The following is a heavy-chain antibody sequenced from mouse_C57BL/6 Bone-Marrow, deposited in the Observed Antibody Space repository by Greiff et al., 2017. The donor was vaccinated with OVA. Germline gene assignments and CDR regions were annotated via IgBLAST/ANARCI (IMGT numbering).Heavy chain of an antibody. CDR3: TTLGEYYGRAAWFAY. CDR1: GFNIKDYY. CDR2: IDPEDGDT. Sequence: VQLQQSGAELVRPGASVKLSCTASGFNIKDYYMHWVKQRPEQGLEWIGRIDPEDGDTEYAPKFQGKATMTADTSSNTAYLHLSSLTSEDTAVYYCTTLGEYYGRAAWFAYWGQGTLVTVSA. V-gene: IGHV14-1*01. J-gene: IGHJ3*01. D-gene: IGHD1-1*01.